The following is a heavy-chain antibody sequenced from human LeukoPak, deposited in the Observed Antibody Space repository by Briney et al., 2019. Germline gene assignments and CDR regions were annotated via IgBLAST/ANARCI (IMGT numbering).Heavy chain of an antibody. V-gene: IGHV4-4*09. D-gene: IGHD4-17*01. Sequence: SETLSLTCTVSGGSISGYYWSWIRQPPGKGLEWIGYIYTSGSTNYNPSLKSRVTISVDTSKNQFSLKLSSVTAADTAVYYCARHADAVTTPFDYWGQGTLVTVSS. CDR3: ARHADAVTTPFDY. CDR2: IYTSGST. CDR1: GGSISGYY. J-gene: IGHJ4*02.